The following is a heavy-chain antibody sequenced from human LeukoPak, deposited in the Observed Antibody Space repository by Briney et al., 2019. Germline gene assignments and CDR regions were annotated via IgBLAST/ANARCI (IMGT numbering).Heavy chain of an antibody. D-gene: IGHD5-12*01. CDR1: GYTFTSYG. Sequence: ASVKVSCKASGYTFTSYGISWVRQAPGQGLEWMGWISAYNGDTNYAQKFQGRVTMTRDTSISTAYMELSRLRSDDTAVYYCEVATTTNVWGQGTLVTVSS. V-gene: IGHV1-18*01. CDR2: ISAYNGDT. CDR3: EVATTTNV. J-gene: IGHJ4*02.